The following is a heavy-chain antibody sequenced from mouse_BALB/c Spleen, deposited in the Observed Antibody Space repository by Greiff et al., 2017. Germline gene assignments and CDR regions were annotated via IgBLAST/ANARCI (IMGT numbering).Heavy chain of an antibody. J-gene: IGHJ4*01. CDR3: ARFGGNYPYAMDY. V-gene: IGHV1-7*01. CDR1: GYTFTSYW. CDR2: INPSTGYT. D-gene: IGHD2-1*01. Sequence: VHLVESGAELAKPGASVKMSCKASGYTFTSYWMHWVKQRPGQGLEWIGYINPSTGYTEYNQKFKDKATLTADKSSSTAYMQLSSLTSEDSAVYYCARFGGNYPYAMDYWGQGTSVTVSS.